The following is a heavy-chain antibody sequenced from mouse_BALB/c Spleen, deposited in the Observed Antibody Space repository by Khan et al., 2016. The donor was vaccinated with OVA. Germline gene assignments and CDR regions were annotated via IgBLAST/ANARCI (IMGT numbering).Heavy chain of an antibody. CDR1: GFSLTSYA. CDR2: IWAGGST. CDR3: ARNREPVYFDY. Sequence: QVQLQQSGPGLVAPSQSLSITCTVTGFSLTSYAIHWIRQPPGKGLEWLGVIWAGGSTNYNSALMSRLSISKDNSKCQVFLQMNSLQTHDTAIYDGARNREPVYFDYWGQGTTLTVSS. J-gene: IGHJ2*01. V-gene: IGHV2-9*02.